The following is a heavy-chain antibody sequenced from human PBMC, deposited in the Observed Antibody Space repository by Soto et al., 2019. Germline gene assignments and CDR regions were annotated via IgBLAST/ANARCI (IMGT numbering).Heavy chain of an antibody. Sequence: QVHLVESGGGVVQPGRSLRLSCAASGFTFSSYGMHWVRQAPGKGLEWVAVMSNDGTSRFYADSVKGRFTISRDNSKNTLYLQMTSLRADDTAVYYCAKDRRAGGNYGFYSDFWGQGALVIVSS. CDR3: AKDRRAGGNYGFYSDF. CDR2: MSNDGTSR. D-gene: IGHD1-7*01. J-gene: IGHJ4*02. CDR1: GFTFSSYG. V-gene: IGHV3-30*18.